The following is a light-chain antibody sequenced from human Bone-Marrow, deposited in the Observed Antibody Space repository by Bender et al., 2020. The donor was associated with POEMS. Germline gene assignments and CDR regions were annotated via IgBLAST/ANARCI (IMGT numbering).Light chain of an antibody. J-gene: IGLJ2*01. CDR1: SGYRNYA. CDR3: QTWGSGPVV. V-gene: IGLV4-69*01. Sequence: QLVVTQSPTASASLGASVTLTCSLSSGYRNYAIAWLQQKQGQAPRFLLKVNSIGPPRKPYEIPDRFSGSTSGAERYLTISSLQFEDEGDYYCQTWGSGPVVFGRGTKLTVL. CDR2: VNSIGPP.